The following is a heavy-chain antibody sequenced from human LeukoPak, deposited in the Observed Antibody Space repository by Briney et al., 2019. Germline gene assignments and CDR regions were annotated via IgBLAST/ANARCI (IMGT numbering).Heavy chain of an antibody. CDR1: GFNFSSFW. V-gene: IGHV3-74*03. CDR3: ARVGHGSSWFDS. Sequence: GGSLRLSCAASGFNFSSFWMHWVRQAPGKGLMWVSRIDIDGSTTTYADFVKGRFSISRDNTKNVMFLDMNNLSVDDTALYFCARVGHGSSWFDSWGQGTLITVSS. D-gene: IGHD2-2*01. CDR2: IDIDGSTT. J-gene: IGHJ5*01.